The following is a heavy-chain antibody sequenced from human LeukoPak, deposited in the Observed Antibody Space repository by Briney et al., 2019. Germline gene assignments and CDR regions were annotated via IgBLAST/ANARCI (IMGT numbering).Heavy chain of an antibody. CDR2: IANGRT. V-gene: IGHV4-4*08. CDR1: GDAISTYY. Sequence: SETLSLTCTVPGDAISTYYWNWIQQTPGKGLEWVGHIANGRTDYNPSLKSRAIISVDTSKNQISLRLTSVTAADTAVYHCARDKAHSYGYYFDPWGPGTQVLVSS. CDR3: ARDKAHSYGYYFDP. J-gene: IGHJ4*02. D-gene: IGHD3-10*01.